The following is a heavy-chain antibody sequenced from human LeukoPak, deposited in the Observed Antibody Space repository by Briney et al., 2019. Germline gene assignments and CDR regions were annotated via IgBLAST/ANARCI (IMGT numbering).Heavy chain of an antibody. J-gene: IGHJ3*02. CDR3: SGYYDSSGYKKDDTFDI. D-gene: IGHD3-22*01. Sequence: DSVKGRFTISRDNSKNTLYLQMNSLRAEDTAVYYCSGYYDSSGYKKDDTFDIWGQGTMVTVSS. V-gene: IGHV3-30*07.